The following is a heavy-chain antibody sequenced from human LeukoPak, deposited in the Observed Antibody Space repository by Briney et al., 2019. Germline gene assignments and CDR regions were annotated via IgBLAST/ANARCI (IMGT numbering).Heavy chain of an antibody. Sequence: PGGSLRLSCAASGFTFSSYWMHWVRQVPGKGLVWVARINPGGSSITYADSVKGRFTISRDNAKNTLYLQMNSLKTEDTAVYYCTTAVDSGSYPWGQGTLVTVSS. CDR2: INPGGSSI. CDR1: GFTFSSYW. CDR3: TTAVDSGSYP. V-gene: IGHV3-74*01. D-gene: IGHD1-26*01. J-gene: IGHJ5*02.